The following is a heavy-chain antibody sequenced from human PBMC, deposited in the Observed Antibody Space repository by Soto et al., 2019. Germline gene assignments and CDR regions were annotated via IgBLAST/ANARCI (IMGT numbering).Heavy chain of an antibody. D-gene: IGHD1-1*01. CDR3: VRDGTKTLRDWLDP. V-gene: IGHV4-4*07. J-gene: IGHJ5*02. CDR2: IYATGTT. Sequence: PSETLSLTCTVSGGSTIGFYWSWIRKSAGKGLEWIGRIYATGTTDYNPSLKSRVMMSVDTSKKQFSLKLRSVTAADTAVYYCVRDGTKTLRDWLDPWGQGISVTVSS. CDR1: GGSTIGFY.